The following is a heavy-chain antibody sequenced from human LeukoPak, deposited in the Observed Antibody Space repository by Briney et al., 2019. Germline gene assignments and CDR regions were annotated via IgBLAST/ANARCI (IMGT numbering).Heavy chain of an antibody. CDR2: ISGSGGST. J-gene: IGHJ4*02. CDR1: GFTFSSYA. V-gene: IGHV3-23*01. Sequence: GGSLRLSCAASGFTFSSYAMSWVRQAPGKGLEWVSAISGSGGSTYYADSVKGRFTISRDNAKKSMYLQMNSLRAEDTAVYYCARDVSLGSGWLGTFDYWGQGTLVTVSS. D-gene: IGHD6-19*01. CDR3: ARDVSLGSGWLGTFDY.